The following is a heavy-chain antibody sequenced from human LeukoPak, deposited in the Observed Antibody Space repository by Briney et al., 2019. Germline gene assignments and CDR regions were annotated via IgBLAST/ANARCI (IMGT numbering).Heavy chain of an antibody. D-gene: IGHD1-14*01. J-gene: IGHJ4*02. Sequence: SETLSLTCTVSGASISSYFWNWIRQPAGKGLEWIGRVYTSGTTNYNPSLKSRVTMSVDTSKNQFSLKLSSVTAADTAVYFCARQSPWYVTDYWGQGTLVTVSS. V-gene: IGHV4-4*07. CDR1: GASISSYF. CDR2: VYTSGTT. CDR3: ARQSPWYVTDY.